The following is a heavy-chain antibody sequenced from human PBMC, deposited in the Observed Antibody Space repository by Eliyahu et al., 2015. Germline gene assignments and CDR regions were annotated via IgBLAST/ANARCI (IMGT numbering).Heavy chain of an antibody. CDR1: GLSVRSGPYY. J-gene: IGHJ4*02. D-gene: IGHD3-22*01. Sequence: QMQLQESGPGLVQPSETLSLACNVSGLSVRSGPYYWDWIRQVPGKGLQWIGYMYFSGSTNYNPSFKGRVTISLDTSKNQVSLKLTSVTAADTAVYFCARRLHYHDTSGYYEELWGQGTLVTVSS. CDR2: MYFSGST. CDR3: ARRLHYHDTSGYYEEL. V-gene: IGHV4-61*01.